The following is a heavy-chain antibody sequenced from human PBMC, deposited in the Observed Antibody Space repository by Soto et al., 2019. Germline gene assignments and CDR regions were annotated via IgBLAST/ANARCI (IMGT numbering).Heavy chain of an antibody. CDR1: GFTFSNAW. J-gene: IGHJ4*02. D-gene: IGHD2-21*01. Sequence: GGSLRLSCAASGFTFSNAWMSWVRQAPGKGLEWVGRIKSKTDGGTTDYAAPVKGRFTISRDDSKNTLYLQMNSLKTEDTAVYYCTTVLPFFNCGGDCSNEYYFDYWGQGTLVTVSS. CDR3: TTVLPFFNCGGDCSNEYYFDY. V-gene: IGHV3-15*01. CDR2: IKSKTDGGTT.